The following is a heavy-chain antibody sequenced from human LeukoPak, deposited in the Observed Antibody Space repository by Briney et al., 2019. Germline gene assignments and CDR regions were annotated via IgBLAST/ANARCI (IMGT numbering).Heavy chain of an antibody. CDR3: ATRVEVFGVVMPFDY. CDR2: INHSGST. Sequence: SETLSLTCTVSGGSISSYYWSWIRQPPGKGLEWIGEINHSGSTNYNPSLKSRVTISVDTSKNQFSLKLSSVTAADTAVYYCATRVEVFGVVMPFDYWGQGTLVTVSS. J-gene: IGHJ4*02. CDR1: GGSISSYY. D-gene: IGHD3-3*01. V-gene: IGHV4-34*01.